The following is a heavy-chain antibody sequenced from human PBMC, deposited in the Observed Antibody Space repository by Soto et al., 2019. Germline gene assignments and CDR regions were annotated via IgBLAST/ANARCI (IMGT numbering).Heavy chain of an antibody. CDR1: GYPYTNSY. J-gene: IGHJ6*02. CDR3: ASDFRTRGWFRQAGNFAMDL. Sequence: QVQLVQSGAEVRKPGASVKVSCKASGYPYTNSYMHWVRQAPGQGLEWMGCIHTNTGGTNYAQKFQGRVTMTRDTSVSTVYMELNRLTSDATAIYFWASDFRTRGWFRQAGNFAMDLWGQWTTVTVS. D-gene: IGHD6-19*01. CDR2: IHTNTGGT. V-gene: IGHV1-2*02.